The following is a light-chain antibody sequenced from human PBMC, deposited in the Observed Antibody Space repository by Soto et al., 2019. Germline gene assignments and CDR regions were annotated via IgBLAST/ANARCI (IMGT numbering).Light chain of an antibody. CDR3: QQYGDSSWT. CDR2: GAS. J-gene: IGKJ1*01. Sequence: EIVMTQSPATLSVSPVERATLSCRSSQSVSSNLAWYQQKPGQAPRLLIYGASTRATGIPARFSGSGSGTDFTLTINRLEPEDFAVYYCQQYGDSSWTFGQGTKVDIK. CDR1: QSVSSN. V-gene: IGKV3-15*01.